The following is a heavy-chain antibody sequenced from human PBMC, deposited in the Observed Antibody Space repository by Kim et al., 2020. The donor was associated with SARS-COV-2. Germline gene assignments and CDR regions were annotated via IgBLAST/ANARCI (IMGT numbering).Heavy chain of an antibody. CDR3: ARAEVGAAHDS. D-gene: IGHD6-6*01. J-gene: IGHJ5*01. Sequence: TNYPQKFQGRVTMTRDTSISTAYMELSSLRSDDTALYYCARAEVGAAHDSWGQGTLVTVSS. V-gene: IGHV1-2*02. CDR2: T.